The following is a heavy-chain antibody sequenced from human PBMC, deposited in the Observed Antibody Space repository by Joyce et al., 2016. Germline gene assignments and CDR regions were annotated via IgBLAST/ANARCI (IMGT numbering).Heavy chain of an antibody. V-gene: IGHV3-48*03. CDR3: TTPSCAN. J-gene: IGHJ4*02. D-gene: IGHD2-2*01. Sequence: EVQLVEYGGGLVQPGGSMRLSCADSGIIFSNKEMNWVRKAPGKGLEWISSINSDDSRIHYADSVRGRFTISRDNARNSLFLEMNSLRVEDTAMYYCTTPSCANWGQGSLVTVSS. CDR2: INSDDSRI. CDR1: GIIFSNKE.